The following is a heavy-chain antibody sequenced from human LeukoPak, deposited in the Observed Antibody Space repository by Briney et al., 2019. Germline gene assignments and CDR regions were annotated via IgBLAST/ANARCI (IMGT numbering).Heavy chain of an antibody. Sequence: PSETLSLTCTVSGGSVTNIDSYWVWVRQAPGKGLEWVGSIYHGGATYYNPALRSRLAISADASKNQFSVELTSVTAADTAVYYCVRRGYTLVPLWGQGTLVTVSS. CDR2: IYHGGAT. V-gene: IGHV4-39*01. CDR3: VRRGYTLVPL. J-gene: IGHJ4*02. D-gene: IGHD2-8*02. CDR1: GGSVTNIDSY.